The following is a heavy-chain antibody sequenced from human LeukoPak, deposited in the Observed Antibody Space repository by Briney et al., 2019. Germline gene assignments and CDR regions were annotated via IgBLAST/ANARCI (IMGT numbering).Heavy chain of an antibody. D-gene: IGHD2-15*01. CDR1: GFTFDDYA. J-gene: IGHJ2*01. CDR3: ARDGLAAATLHWCFDL. CDR2: ISWNSGSI. V-gene: IGHV3-9*01. Sequence: GGSLRLSCAASGFTFDDYAMHWVRQAPGKGLEWVSGISWNSGSIGYADSVKGRFTISRDNARNSLYLQMNSLRAEDTAVYYCARDGLAAATLHWCFDLWGRGTLVTVSS.